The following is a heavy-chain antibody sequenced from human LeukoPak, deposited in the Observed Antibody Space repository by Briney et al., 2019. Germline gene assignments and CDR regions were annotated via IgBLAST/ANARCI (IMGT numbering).Heavy chain of an antibody. CDR2: IKQDGSEK. V-gene: IGHV3-7*03. CDR3: AKEARNYDILTLDY. CDR1: GFTFSSYW. D-gene: IGHD3-9*01. Sequence: GGSLRLSCAASGFTFSSYWMSWVRQAPGKGLEWVANIKQDGSEKYYVDSVKGRFTISRDNAKNSLYLQMNSLRAEDTAVYYCAKEARNYDILTLDYWGQGTLVTVSS. J-gene: IGHJ4*02.